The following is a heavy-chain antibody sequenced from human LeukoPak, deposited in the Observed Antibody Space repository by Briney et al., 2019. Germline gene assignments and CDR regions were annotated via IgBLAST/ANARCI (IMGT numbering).Heavy chain of an antibody. V-gene: IGHV3-48*02. Sequence: GGSLRLSCAASGFTFSSYIMNWVRQAPGKGLEWVSYISRRSSTIYYADSVKGRFTISRDNSQNSLYLQMNSLRDEDTAVYYCARVPAPVYGLTTVVKGPNYYYYGMDVWGQGTTVTVSS. D-gene: IGHD4-23*01. J-gene: IGHJ6*02. CDR3: ARVPAPVYGLTTVVKGPNYYYYGMDV. CDR1: GFTFSSYI. CDR2: ISRRSSTI.